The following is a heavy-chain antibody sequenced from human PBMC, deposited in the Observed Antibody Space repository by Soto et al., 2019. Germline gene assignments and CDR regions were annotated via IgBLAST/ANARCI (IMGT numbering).Heavy chain of an antibody. D-gene: IGHD6-13*01. V-gene: IGHV3-7*03. J-gene: IGHJ4*02. CDR3: ATTGGYSSTWLLYYFDY. CDR1: GFTFSTYW. Sequence: EVQLVESGGGLVQPGGSLRLSCAASGFTFSTYWMTWDRQAPGKGLEWVANIKQDGSEKYYVDSVKGRFTISRDNAKNSLYLQMNSLRAEDTAVYYCATTGGYSSTWLLYYFDYWGQGTLVTVSS. CDR2: IKQDGSEK.